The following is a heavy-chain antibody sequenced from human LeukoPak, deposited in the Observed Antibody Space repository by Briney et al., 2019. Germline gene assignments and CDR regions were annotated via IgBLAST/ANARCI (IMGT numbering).Heavy chain of an antibody. CDR3: ARGPRRFCSTTSCFSLYYMDV. D-gene: IGHD2-2*01. V-gene: IGHV1-2*02. CDR2: INPNSGDT. Sequence: GASVKVSCKASGYTFTGYYMHWVRQAPGQGLEWMGWINPNSGDTNYSQKFQGRVSMTRDTSINTAYMELSRLTSDDTAVYYCARGPRRFCSTTSCFSLYYMDVWGKGTTVTVSS. J-gene: IGHJ6*03. CDR1: GYTFTGYY.